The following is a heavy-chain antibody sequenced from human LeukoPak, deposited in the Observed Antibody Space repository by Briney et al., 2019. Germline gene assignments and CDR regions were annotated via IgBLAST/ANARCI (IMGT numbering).Heavy chain of an antibody. V-gene: IGHV3-9*01. D-gene: IGHD4/OR15-4a*01. CDR1: GFTFDDYA. CDR3: AKDMASTGDYGFDY. CDR2: ISWNSGSI. J-gene: IGHJ4*02. Sequence: SLRLSCAASGFTFDDYAMHWVRQAPGKGLEWVSGISWNSGSIGYADSVKGRFTISRDNAKNSLYLQMNSLRAEDTALYYCAKDMASTGDYGFDYWGQGTLVTVSS.